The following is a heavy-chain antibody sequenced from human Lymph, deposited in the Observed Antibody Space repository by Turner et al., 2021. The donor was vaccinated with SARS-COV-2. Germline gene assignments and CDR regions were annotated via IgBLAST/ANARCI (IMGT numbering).Heavy chain of an antibody. CDR2: INPNSGGT. Sequence: QVQLVQSGAEVQKPGASVKVSCKASGYTFTGYYMHWVRQAPGQGLEWMGWINPNSGGTNYAQKFQGRVTMTRDTSISTAYMELSRLGSDDTAVYYCARDVERYNDFWSGYSGGYGLDVWGQGTTVTVSS. CDR3: ARDVERYNDFWSGYSGGYGLDV. CDR1: GYTFTGYY. V-gene: IGHV1-2*02. J-gene: IGHJ6*02. D-gene: IGHD3-3*01.